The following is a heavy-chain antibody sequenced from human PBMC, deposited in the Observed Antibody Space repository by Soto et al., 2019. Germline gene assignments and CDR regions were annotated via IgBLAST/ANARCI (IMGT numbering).Heavy chain of an antibody. D-gene: IGHD4-4*01. V-gene: IGHV4-39*01. Sequence: SETLSLTCTVSGGSISSSSYYWGWIRQPPGKGLEWIGSIYYSGSTYYNPSLKSRVTISVDTSKNQFSLKLSSVTAADTAVYYCARSKQHYSNVDYYYYGMDVWGQGTTVTVSS. J-gene: IGHJ6*02. CDR3: ARSKQHYSNVDYYYYGMDV. CDR2: IYYSGST. CDR1: GGSISSSSYY.